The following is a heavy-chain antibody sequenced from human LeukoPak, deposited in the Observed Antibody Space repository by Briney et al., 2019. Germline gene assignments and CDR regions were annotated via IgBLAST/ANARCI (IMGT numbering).Heavy chain of an antibody. CDR3: ARDSSRNDFWSGYYTVGYFDY. Sequence: ASVKVSCKASGYTFTSYGISWVRQAPGQGLEWMGWISAYNGNTNYAQKLQGRVTMTTDTSTGTAYMELRSLRSDDTAVYYCARDSSRNDFWSGYYTVGYFDYWGQGTLVTVSS. CDR1: GYTFTSYG. CDR2: ISAYNGNT. V-gene: IGHV1-18*01. D-gene: IGHD3-3*01. J-gene: IGHJ4*02.